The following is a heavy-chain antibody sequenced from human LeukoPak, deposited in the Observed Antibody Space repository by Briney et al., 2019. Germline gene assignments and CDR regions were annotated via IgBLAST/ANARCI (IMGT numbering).Heavy chain of an antibody. J-gene: IGHJ5*02. Sequence: PSETLSLTCTVSGGSISSGSYYWSWIRQPAGKGLEWIGRIYTSGSTNYNPSLKSRVTISVDTSKNQFSLKLSSVTAADTTVYYCARDRVGDFWSGFGWFDPWGQGTLVTVSS. CDR2: IYTSGST. CDR1: GGSISSGSYY. V-gene: IGHV4-61*02. D-gene: IGHD3-3*01. CDR3: ARDRVGDFWSGFGWFDP.